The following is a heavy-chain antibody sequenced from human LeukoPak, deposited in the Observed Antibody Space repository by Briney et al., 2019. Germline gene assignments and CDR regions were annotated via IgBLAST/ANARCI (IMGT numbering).Heavy chain of an antibody. CDR2: MNPNSGNT. V-gene: IGHV1-8*03. Sequence: ASVKVSCKASGYTFTSYDINWVRQATGQGLEWMGWMNPNSGNTGYAQKFQGRVTITRNTSISTAYMELSSLRSEDTAVYYCARVSWYYDFWSGYYEPPLFDYWGQGTLVTVSS. D-gene: IGHD3-3*01. CDR1: GYTFTSYD. J-gene: IGHJ4*02. CDR3: ARVSWYYDFWSGYYEPPLFDY.